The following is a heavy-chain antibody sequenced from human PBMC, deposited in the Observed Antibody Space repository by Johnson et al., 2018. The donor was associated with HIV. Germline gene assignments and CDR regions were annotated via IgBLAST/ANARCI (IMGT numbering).Heavy chain of an antibody. CDR3: AIPYFHDAGVYH. V-gene: IGHV3-11*04. Sequence: QVQLVESGGGLVKPGGSLRLSCAASGFIFSDYYLHWVRQAPGKGLEWISYISTSGSTSGSTIFYADSVKGRFIISRDNSKSTVYLQMGSLRPEDMAVYYCAIPYFHDAGVYHWGQGTVVTVSS. CDR2: ISTSGSTSGSTI. CDR1: GFIFSDYY. D-gene: IGHD5/OR15-5a*01. J-gene: IGHJ3*01.